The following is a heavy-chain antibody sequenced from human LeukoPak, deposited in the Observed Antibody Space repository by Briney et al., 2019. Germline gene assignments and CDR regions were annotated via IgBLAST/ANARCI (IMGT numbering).Heavy chain of an antibody. Sequence: SETLSLTCAVYGGSFSGYYWSWIRQPPGKGLEWIGEINHSGSTNYNPSLKSRVTISVDMSKNQFSLKLSSVTAADTAVYYCARGKKRIQLWPFFDYWGQGTLVTVSS. CDR3: ARGKKRIQLWPFFDY. D-gene: IGHD5-18*01. J-gene: IGHJ4*02. V-gene: IGHV4-34*01. CDR1: GGSFSGYY. CDR2: INHSGST.